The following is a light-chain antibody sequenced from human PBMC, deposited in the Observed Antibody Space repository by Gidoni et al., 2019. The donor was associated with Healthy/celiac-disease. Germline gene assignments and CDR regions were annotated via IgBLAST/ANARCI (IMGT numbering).Light chain of an antibody. V-gene: IGLV3-1*01. CDR1: KLGEKY. Sequence: SYELTQPPSVSVSPGQTASITCSGDKLGEKYACWYQQKPGQSPVLVIYQDSKRPSGLPERFAGSNSGNTATLTISGTQSMDEADYYCQAWDSSTAVVFGGGTKLTVL. CDR3: QAWDSSTAVV. CDR2: QDS. J-gene: IGLJ2*01.